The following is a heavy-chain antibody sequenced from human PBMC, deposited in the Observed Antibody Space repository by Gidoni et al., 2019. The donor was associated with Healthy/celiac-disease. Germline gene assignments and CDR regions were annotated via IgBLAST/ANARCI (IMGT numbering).Heavy chain of an antibody. CDR2: LNHSGST. CDR3: ARGGWWGPYYFDY. CDR1: GGSFSGYY. J-gene: IGHJ4*02. Sequence: QVQLQQWGAGLLKPSETLSLTCAVYGGSFSGYYWSWNRQPPGKGLEWIGELNHSGSTNYNPSLKSRVTISVDTSKNQFSLKLSSVTAADTAVYYCARGGWWGPYYFDYWGQGTLVTVSS. V-gene: IGHV4-34*01. D-gene: IGHD2-15*01.